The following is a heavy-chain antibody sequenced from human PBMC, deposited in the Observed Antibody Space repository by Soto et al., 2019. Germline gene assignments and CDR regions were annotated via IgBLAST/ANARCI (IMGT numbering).Heavy chain of an antibody. D-gene: IGHD3-10*01. CDR1: GFTFSSYA. CDR2: ISYDGSNK. J-gene: IGHJ4*02. Sequence: PGGSLRLSCAASGFTFSSYAMHWVRQAPGKGLEWVAVISYDGSNKYYADSVKGRFTISRDNSKNTLYLQMNSLGAEDTAVYYCARDLWVRGAGALDYWGQGTLVTVSS. V-gene: IGHV3-30-3*01. CDR3: ARDLWVRGAGALDY.